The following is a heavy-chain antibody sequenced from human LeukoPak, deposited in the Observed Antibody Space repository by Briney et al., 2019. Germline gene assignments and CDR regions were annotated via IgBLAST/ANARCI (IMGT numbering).Heavy chain of an antibody. CDR3: ASYLITGDAFDI. D-gene: IGHD1-20*01. Sequence: ASVKVSCKASGYTFTGYYMHWVRQAPGQGLEWMGWTNPNSGGTNYAQKFQGRVTMTRDTSISTAYMELSRLRSDDTAVYYCASYLITGDAFDIWGQGTMVTVSS. J-gene: IGHJ3*02. CDR1: GYTFTGYY. V-gene: IGHV1-2*02. CDR2: TNPNSGGT.